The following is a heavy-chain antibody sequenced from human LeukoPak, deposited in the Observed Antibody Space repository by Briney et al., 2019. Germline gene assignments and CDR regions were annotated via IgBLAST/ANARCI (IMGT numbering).Heavy chain of an antibody. D-gene: IGHD6-13*01. CDR2: ISYDGSNK. Sequence: GGSLRLSCAASGFTFSSYGMHWVRQAPGKGLEWVAVISYDGSNKYYADSVKGRFTISRDNSKNTLYLQMNSLRAEDTAVYYCAKDQREAAAGSDYYYMDVWGKGTTVTVSS. CDR3: AKDQREAAAGSDYYYMDV. CDR1: GFTFSSYG. J-gene: IGHJ6*03. V-gene: IGHV3-30*18.